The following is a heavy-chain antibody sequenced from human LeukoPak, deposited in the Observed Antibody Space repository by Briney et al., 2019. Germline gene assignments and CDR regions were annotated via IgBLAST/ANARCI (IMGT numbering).Heavy chain of an antibody. CDR1: VYTFTSYY. Sequence: ASVKVSCHASVYTFTSYYMHWVRQGPGQGLEWMGIINPSGGSTSYAQKFQGRVTMTRDMSTSTAYMELSRLRSDDTAVYYCARDGRAEDYGDYVDAFDIWGQGTMVTVSS. D-gene: IGHD4-17*01. J-gene: IGHJ3*02. CDR3: ARDGRAEDYGDYVDAFDI. CDR2: INPSGGST. V-gene: IGHV1-46*01.